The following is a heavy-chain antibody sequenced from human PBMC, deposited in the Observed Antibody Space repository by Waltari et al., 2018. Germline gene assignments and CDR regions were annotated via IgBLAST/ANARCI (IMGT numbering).Heavy chain of an antibody. J-gene: IGHJ5*02. D-gene: IGHD3-10*01. CDR1: GLTLSAIG. CDR3: ARGAWSGNLFSPLDL. Sequence: EVHLVESGGGLVQPGGSLSFSCSGSGLTLSAIGFHWVRHAPGKGLESVSSITGNGGAIYYTDSVKDRFIVSIDSSKNTLYLQMDSLRPDDTAVYYCARGAWSGNLFSPLDLWGQGTLVTVSS. CDR2: ITGNGGAI. V-gene: IGHV3-64*07.